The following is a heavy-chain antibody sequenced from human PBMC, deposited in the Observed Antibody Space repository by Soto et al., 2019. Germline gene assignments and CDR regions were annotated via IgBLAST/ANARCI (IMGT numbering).Heavy chain of an antibody. CDR1: GGSISSYY. D-gene: IGHD4-17*01. V-gene: IGHV4-59*01. Sequence: SETLSLTCTVSGGSISSYYWSWIRQPPGKGLEWIGYIYYPGSTNYNPSLKNRVTISVDTSKHLFSLKLNSVTAADTAVYYCARGSTMTTHDYWGRGTLVTSPQ. CDR2: IYYPGST. CDR3: ARGSTMTTHDY. J-gene: IGHJ4*02.